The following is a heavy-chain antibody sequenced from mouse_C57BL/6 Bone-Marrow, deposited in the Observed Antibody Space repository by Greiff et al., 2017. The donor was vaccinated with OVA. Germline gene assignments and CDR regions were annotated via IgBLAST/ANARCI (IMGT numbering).Heavy chain of an antibody. CDR3: ARGELGHVDY. J-gene: IGHJ2*01. CDR2: INPSTGGT. V-gene: IGHV1-42*01. D-gene: IGHD4-1*01. Sequence: EVQLQQSGPELVKPGASVKISCKASGYSFTGYYMNWVKQSPEKSLEWIGEINPSTGGTTYNQKFKAKATLTVDKSSSTAYMQLKSLTSEDSAVYYCARGELGHVDYWGQGTTLTVSS. CDR1: GYSFTGYY.